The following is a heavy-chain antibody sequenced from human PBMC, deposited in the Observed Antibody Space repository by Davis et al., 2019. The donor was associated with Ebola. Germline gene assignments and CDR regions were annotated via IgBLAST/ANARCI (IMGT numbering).Heavy chain of an antibody. Sequence: MPSETLSLTCNVSGGSISSGDYYWSWIRQPPGKGLEWIGYIYYSGSTNYNPSLKSRVTISVDTSKNQFSLKLSSVTAADTAVYYCARGDWNYYFDYWGQGTLVTVSS. CDR3: ARGDWNYYFDY. D-gene: IGHD1-7*01. CDR2: IYYSGST. J-gene: IGHJ4*02. V-gene: IGHV4-61*08. CDR1: GGSISSGDYY.